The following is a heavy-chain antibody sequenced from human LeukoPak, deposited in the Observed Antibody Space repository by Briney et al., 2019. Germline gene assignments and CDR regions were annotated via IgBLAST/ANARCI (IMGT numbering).Heavy chain of an antibody. D-gene: IGHD1-26*01. CDR3: AREIGGGLHYFHS. Sequence: PGESLTLSCVGSGFTVSSSFMSWVRQAPGKGLEWVSNRYNDAFDSATHYADSVKGRFTISRDNSQNTLYLQMNSLRAEDTAMYYCAREIGGGLHYFHSWGQGTPVTVSS. J-gene: IGHJ4*02. CDR1: GFTVSSSF. V-gene: IGHV3-53*01. CDR2: RYNDAFDSAT.